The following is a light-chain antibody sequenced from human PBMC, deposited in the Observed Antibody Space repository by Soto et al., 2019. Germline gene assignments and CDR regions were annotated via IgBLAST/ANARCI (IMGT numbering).Light chain of an antibody. J-gene: IGLJ2*01. CDR2: GNS. CDR1: SSDLRAGYD. Sequence: QVVLPEPPPRSGGPGQRVTISPPGSSSDLRAGYDVRWYQQLPGTAPKLLIYGNSNRPSGVPDRFSGCKSGTSASLAITGLQAEDEADYYYQSYDSSLSGSTVFGGGTKVTV. CDR3: QSYDSSLSGSTV. V-gene: IGLV1-40*01.